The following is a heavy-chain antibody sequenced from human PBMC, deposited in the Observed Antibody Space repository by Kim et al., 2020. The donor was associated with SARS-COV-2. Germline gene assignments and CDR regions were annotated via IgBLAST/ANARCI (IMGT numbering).Heavy chain of an antibody. V-gene: IGHV6-1*01. D-gene: IGHD6-25*01. Sequence: SQTLSLTCSISFYTFSINISSFNFIIHSPSIFLYFLLITYYISNFYNYYSLTFRSRITINPDPSKNQFSLQLNSVTPDDTAVYYCSRGIAAGRFDPWGQGTLVTVSS. CDR1: FYTFSINISS. CDR3: SRGIAAGRFDP. CDR2: TYYISNFYN. J-gene: IGHJ5*02.